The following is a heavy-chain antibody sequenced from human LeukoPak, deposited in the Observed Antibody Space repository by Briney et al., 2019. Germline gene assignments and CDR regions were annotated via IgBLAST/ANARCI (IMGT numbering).Heavy chain of an antibody. D-gene: IGHD3-16*01. CDR2: IYYTGST. Sequence: PSETLSLTCTVSGGSISDNSYYWGWIRQPPGKGLEWIGYIYYTGSTYYNPSLKSRVTISVDTSKNQFSLKLSSVTAADTAVYYCARDPHGGGLGDGFDIWGQGTMVTVSS. V-gene: IGHV4-30-4*08. J-gene: IGHJ3*02. CDR3: ARDPHGGGLGDGFDI. CDR1: GGSISDNSYY.